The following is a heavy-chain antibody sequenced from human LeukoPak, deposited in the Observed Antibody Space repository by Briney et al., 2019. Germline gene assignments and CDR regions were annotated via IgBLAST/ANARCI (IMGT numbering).Heavy chain of an antibody. CDR1: GGSISSGDYY. D-gene: IGHD3-9*01. CDR2: IYYSGST. Sequence: SETLSLTCTGSGGSISSGDYYWSWIRQPPGKGLEWIGYIYYSGSTYYNPSLKSRVTISVDTSKNQFSLKLGSVTAADTAVYYCARDRGLYYDILSDAFDIWGQGTMVTVSS. J-gene: IGHJ3*02. V-gene: IGHV4-30-4*01. CDR3: ARDRGLYYDILSDAFDI.